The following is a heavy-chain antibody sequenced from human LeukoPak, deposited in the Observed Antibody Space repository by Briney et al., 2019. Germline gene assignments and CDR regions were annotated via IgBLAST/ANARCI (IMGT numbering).Heavy chain of an antibody. D-gene: IGHD3-22*01. CDR2: INHSGST. J-gene: IGHJ6*02. CDR3: ARGRSDGYQYSCYGMDV. V-gene: IGHV4-34*01. CDR1: GGSFSGYC. Sequence: SETLSLTCAVYGGSFSGYCWSWIRQPPGKGLEWIGEINHSGSTNYNPSLKSRVTISVDTSKHQFSLKLSSVTAADTAVYYCARGRSDGYQYSCYGMDVWGQGTTVTVSS.